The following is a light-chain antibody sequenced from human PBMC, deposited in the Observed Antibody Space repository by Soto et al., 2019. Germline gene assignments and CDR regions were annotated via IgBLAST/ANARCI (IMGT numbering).Light chain of an antibody. CDR3: CSYAGSFLV. Sequence: QSVLTQPRSVSGSPGQSVTISCTGTSSDVGGYNYVSWYQQHPGKAPKLMIYDVSKRPSGVPDRFSGSKSGNTASLTISGLQAGDEADYYCCSYAGSFLVFGGGTKLTVL. CDR2: DVS. CDR1: SSDVGGYNY. J-gene: IGLJ2*01. V-gene: IGLV2-11*01.